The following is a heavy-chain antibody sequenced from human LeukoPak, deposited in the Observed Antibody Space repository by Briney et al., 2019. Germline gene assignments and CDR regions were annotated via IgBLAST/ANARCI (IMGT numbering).Heavy chain of an antibody. Sequence: SETLSFTCTVSGGSISSYYWSWIRQPPGKGLEWIGYIHYSGSTNYNPSLKSRVTISVDTSKNQFSLKLSSVTAADTAVYYCARGSGAWDYWGQGTLVTVSS. CDR3: ARGSGAWDY. CDR2: IHYSGST. J-gene: IGHJ4*02. V-gene: IGHV4-59*01. CDR1: GGSISSYY.